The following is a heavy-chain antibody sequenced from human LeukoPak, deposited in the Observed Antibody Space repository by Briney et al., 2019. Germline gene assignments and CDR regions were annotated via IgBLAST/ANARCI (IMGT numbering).Heavy chain of an antibody. CDR2: IYYSGST. D-gene: IGHD3-10*01. CDR3: ARTPAWFGEPDYAFDI. Sequence: SETLSLTCTVSGGSVSSGSYYWSWIRQHPGKGLEWIGYIYYSGSTNYNPSLKSRVTISVDTSKNQFSLKLSSVTAADTAVYYCARTPAWFGEPDYAFDIWGQGTMVTVSS. CDR1: GGSVSSGSYY. V-gene: IGHV4-61*01. J-gene: IGHJ3*02.